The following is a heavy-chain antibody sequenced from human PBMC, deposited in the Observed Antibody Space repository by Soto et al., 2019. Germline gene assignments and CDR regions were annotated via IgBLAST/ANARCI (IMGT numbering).Heavy chain of an antibody. CDR1: GFTFSSYA. CDR3: AKDGGNYYDSSGQTYYFDY. J-gene: IGHJ4*02. D-gene: IGHD3-22*01. V-gene: IGHV3-23*01. Sequence: GGSLRLSCAASGFTFSSYAMSWVRQAPGKGLEWVSAISGSGGSTYYADSVKGRFTISRDNSKNTLYLQMNSPRAEDTAVYYCAKDGGNYYDSSGQTYYFDYWGQGTLVTVSS. CDR2: ISGSGGST.